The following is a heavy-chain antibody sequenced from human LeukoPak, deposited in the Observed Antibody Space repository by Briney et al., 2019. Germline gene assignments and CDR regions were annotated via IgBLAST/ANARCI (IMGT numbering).Heavy chain of an antibody. CDR2: VSRSGGSI. J-gene: IGHJ4*02. V-gene: IGHV3-23*01. D-gene: IGHD1-26*01. CDR3: AKRGAEVGETVAPGDY. CDR1: GFTFSNNV. Sequence: GGSLRLSCAASGFTFSNNVMSWGRQAPGKGREWVSSVSRSGGSIYYADSVKGRVTSSRDNSQNTLYLQMNSLRVDDTAVYYCAKRGAEVGETVAPGDYWGQGTLVTVSS.